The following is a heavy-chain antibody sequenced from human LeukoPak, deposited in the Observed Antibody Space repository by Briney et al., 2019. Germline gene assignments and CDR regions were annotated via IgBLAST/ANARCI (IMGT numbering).Heavy chain of an antibody. Sequence: SETLSLTCGVSGGSIISSSYYWGWIRQPPGKGLEWIASMFYSGNTYYNPSLKSRVTMSVDTTENQFSLKLSAVTAADTAVYYCARHVVGNYDLLSFDYWGQGSLVTVSS. V-gene: IGHV4-39*01. CDR1: GGSIISSSYY. J-gene: IGHJ4*02. CDR3: ARHVVGNYDLLSFDY. CDR2: MFYSGNT. D-gene: IGHD2-21*01.